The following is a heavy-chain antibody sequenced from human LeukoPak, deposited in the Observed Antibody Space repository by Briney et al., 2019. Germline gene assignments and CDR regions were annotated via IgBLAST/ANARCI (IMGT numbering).Heavy chain of an antibody. J-gene: IGHJ4*02. CDR1: GFTFSSYS. CDR2: ISSSSSYI. CDR3: ARLPFTGVGATEVDH. D-gene: IGHD1-26*01. V-gene: IGHV3-21*01. Sequence: GVSLRLSCAASGFTFSSYSMNWVRQAPGKGLEWVSSISSSSSYIYYADSVKGRFTISRDNAKNSLYLQMNSLRAEDTAVYYCARLPFTGVGATEVDHWGQGTLVTVSS.